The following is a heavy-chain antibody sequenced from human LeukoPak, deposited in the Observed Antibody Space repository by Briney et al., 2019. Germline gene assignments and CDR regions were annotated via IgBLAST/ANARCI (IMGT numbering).Heavy chain of an antibody. J-gene: IGHJ4*02. D-gene: IGHD3-22*01. CDR2: IIPIFGTA. CDR3: AIGENYYDSSGYSPDY. CDR1: GGTFSSYA. Sequence: SVKVSCKVSGGTFSSYAISWVRQAPGQGLEWMGRIIPIFGTANYAQKFQGRVTITTDESTSTAYMELSSLRSEDTAVYYCAIGENYYDSSGYSPDYWGQGTLVTVSS. V-gene: IGHV1-69*05.